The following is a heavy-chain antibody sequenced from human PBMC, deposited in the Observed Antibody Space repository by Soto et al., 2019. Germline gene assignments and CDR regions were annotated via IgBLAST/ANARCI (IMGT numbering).Heavy chain of an antibody. V-gene: IGHV3-30*03. J-gene: IGHJ4*02. D-gene: IGHD6-19*01. CDR1: GFTFSNYG. CDR2: ISHDGSHR. CDR3: ATGRQAAVPVMEFDY. Sequence: PGGSLRLSCAASGFTFSNYGIHWVRQAPGKGLEWVSAISHDGSHRPYADSVKGRFTISRDNSKNTVYLQMNSLRAEDTALYYCATGRQAAVPVMEFDYWGQGALVTVSS.